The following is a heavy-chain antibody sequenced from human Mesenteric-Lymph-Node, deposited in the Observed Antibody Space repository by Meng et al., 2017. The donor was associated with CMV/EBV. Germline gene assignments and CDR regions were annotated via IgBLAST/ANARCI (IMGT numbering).Heavy chain of an antibody. D-gene: IGHD3-22*01. CDR2: FYPRDSDT. J-gene: IGHJ4*02. V-gene: IGHV5-51*01. Sequence: SWLPWVRQMPGHCLDWMGVFYPRDSDTTYRPSFQGQVTISADKSINTAYLQWSSLKASDTAMYYCARGTDYYDSSGYSLLFDYWGQGALVTVSS. CDR3: ARGTDYYDSSGYSLLFDY. CDR1: SW.